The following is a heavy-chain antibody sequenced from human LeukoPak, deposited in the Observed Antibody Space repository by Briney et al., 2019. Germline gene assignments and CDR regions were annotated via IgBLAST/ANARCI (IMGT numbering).Heavy chain of an antibody. CDR2: ISSNGGST. D-gene: IGHD3-22*01. CDR3: ARQYYDSSGYYYYYMDV. Sequence: PGGSLRLSCAASGFTFNSYAMHWVRQAPGRGLEYVSAISSNGGSTYYADSVKGRFTISRDNSKNTLYLQMGSLRAEDMAVYYCARQYYDSSGYYYYYMDVRGKGTTVTVPS. CDR1: GFTFNSYA. V-gene: IGHV3-64*02. J-gene: IGHJ6*03.